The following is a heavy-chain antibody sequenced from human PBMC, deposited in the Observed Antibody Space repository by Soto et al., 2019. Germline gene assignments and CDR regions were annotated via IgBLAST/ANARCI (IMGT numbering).Heavy chain of an antibody. CDR3: ARLPEVRGVFDGFNV. CDR1: VYSFAGYW. J-gene: IGHJ3*01. Sequence: GESLKISCKGSVYSFAGYWIGWVRQMPGKGLDWMGVIYPGDSDTRYSPSFHGQVTISADKSISTAYLQWSSLKASDTAMYFCARLPEVRGVFDGFNVWGQGTMVTVSS. CDR2: IYPGDSDT. D-gene: IGHD3-10*01. V-gene: IGHV5-51*01.